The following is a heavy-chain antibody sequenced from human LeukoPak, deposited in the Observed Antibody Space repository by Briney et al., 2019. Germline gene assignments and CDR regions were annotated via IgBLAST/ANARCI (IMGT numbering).Heavy chain of an antibody. CDR1: GFTFSKAW. D-gene: IGHD2-2*02. Sequence: PGGSLRLSCAASGFTFSKAWMNWVRQAPGKGLEWVSYISSSGSTIYYADSVKGRFTVSRDNAKNSLYLQMNSLRAEDTAVYYCARDPGYCSSTSCYKFFDYWGQGTLVTVSS. CDR2: ISSSGSTI. CDR3: ARDPGYCSSTSCYKFFDY. J-gene: IGHJ4*02. V-gene: IGHV3-48*03.